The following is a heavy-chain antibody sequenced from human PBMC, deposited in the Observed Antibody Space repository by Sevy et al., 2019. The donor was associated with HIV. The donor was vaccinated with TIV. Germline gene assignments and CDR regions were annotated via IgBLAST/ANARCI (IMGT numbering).Heavy chain of an antibody. CDR1: GGSISDYY. CDR3: ARGPQSCNSVSCYSALS. J-gene: IGHJ4*02. V-gene: IGHV4-4*07. CDR2: IYISGST. Sequence: SETLSLTCTVSGGSISDYYWTWIRQPAGKGLEWLGRIYISGSTEYNPSLKSRVSRSLDTSKNTFSLKLTSMTAADTAVYYCARGPQSCNSVSCYSALSWGQGILVTVSS. D-gene: IGHD2-15*01.